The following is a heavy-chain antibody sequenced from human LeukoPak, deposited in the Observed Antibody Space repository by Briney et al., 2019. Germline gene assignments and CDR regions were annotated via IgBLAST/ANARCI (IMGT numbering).Heavy chain of an antibody. D-gene: IGHD2-2*01. J-gene: IGHJ4*02. V-gene: IGHV4-30-4*08. CDR1: GGSISSYY. Sequence: PSETLSLTCTVSGGSISSYYWSWIRQPPGKGLEWIGYIYYSGSTYYNPSLKSRVTISVDTSKNQFSLKLSSVTAADTAVYYCARAPVVPAAMGGPFDYWGQGTLVTVSS. CDR2: IYYSGST. CDR3: ARAPVVPAAMGGPFDY.